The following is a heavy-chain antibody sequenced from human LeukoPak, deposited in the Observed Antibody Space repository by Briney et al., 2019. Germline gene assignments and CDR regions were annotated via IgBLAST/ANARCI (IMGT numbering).Heavy chain of an antibody. CDR3: ARGSKYYYASGSYSADY. V-gene: IGHV1-69*06. D-gene: IGHD3-10*01. Sequence: SVKVSCKASGGTSSNYPFNWVRQAPGQGSEWMGSIIPSFGAPAYAQKFEDRITLTADKSTGTVYMELSSLRSDDTAFYYCARGSKYYYASGSYSADYWGQGSLVSVSS. CDR2: IIPSFGAP. J-gene: IGHJ4*02. CDR1: GGTSSNYP.